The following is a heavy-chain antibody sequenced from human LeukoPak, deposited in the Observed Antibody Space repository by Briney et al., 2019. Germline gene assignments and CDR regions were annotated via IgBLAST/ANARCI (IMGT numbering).Heavy chain of an antibody. Sequence: GGSPRLSCAASGFTFSKYNMNWVRQAPGNGLERVSVIYGDGRTSHSASVRGRFTISRDNSKNIVSLQMNNLRAEDTAVYYCARGRGLGVVSPYFDYWGQGTLVTVSS. CDR3: ARGRGLGVVSPYFDY. V-gene: IGHV3-53*01. J-gene: IGHJ4*02. CDR1: GFTFSKYN. D-gene: IGHD3-3*01. CDR2: IYGDGRT.